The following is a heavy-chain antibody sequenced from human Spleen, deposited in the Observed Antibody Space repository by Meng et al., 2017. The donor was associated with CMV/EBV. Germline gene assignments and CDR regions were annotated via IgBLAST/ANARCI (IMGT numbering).Heavy chain of an antibody. CDR3: ATLVGATLFDY. CDR2: ISYDGSNK. Sequence: LSCAASGFTFSSYAMHWVRQAPGKGLEWVAVISYDGSNKYYADSVKGRFTISRDNSKNTLYLQMNSLRAEDTAVYYCATLVGATLFDYWGQGTLVTVSS. CDR1: GFTFSSYA. D-gene: IGHD1-26*01. J-gene: IGHJ4*02. V-gene: IGHV3-30*04.